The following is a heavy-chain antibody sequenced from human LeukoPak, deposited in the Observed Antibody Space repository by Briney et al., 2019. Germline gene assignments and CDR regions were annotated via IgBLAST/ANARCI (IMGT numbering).Heavy chain of an antibody. V-gene: IGHV3-30*02. CDR1: GFTFSSYG. J-gene: IGHJ3*01. CDR3: VKDYSCPYNTSPGGAFHF. Sequence: GGSLRLSCAASGFTFSSYGMHWVRQAPGKGLEWVAFIRYDGSNTYYADSVKGRFTLSRDNSKNTLYLQMNSLRPEDTAIYYCVKDYSCPYNTSPGGAFHFWGQGTMVTVSS. CDR2: IRYDGSNT. D-gene: IGHD1-14*01.